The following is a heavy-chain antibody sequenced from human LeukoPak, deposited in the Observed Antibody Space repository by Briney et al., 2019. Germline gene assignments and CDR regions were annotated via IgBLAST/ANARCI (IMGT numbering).Heavy chain of an antibody. V-gene: IGHV3-30*01. D-gene: IGHD3-9*01. CDR2: ISFDGTTQ. Sequence: TGGSLRLSCVASGFTFGHYALHWVRQAPGKGLEWVTVISFDGTTQYYADSVKGRFTISRDNSKNTLFLQMNSLRPEDTAVYYCASLYYDILTGSSLGYYYYMDVWAKGTTVTVSS. CDR1: GFTFGHYA. J-gene: IGHJ6*03. CDR3: ASLYYDILTGSSLGYYYYMDV.